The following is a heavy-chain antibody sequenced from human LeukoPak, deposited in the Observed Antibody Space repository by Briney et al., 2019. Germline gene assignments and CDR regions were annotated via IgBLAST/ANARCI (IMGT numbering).Heavy chain of an antibody. CDR1: GDSISGEY. V-gene: IGHV4-4*07. Sequence: SETLSLTCTVSGDSISGEYWNWIRHPAGKGLEWIGRIYSSGSTNYNPSLRSRIIMSVDTSKNQFTLKLSPVTAADTAVYYCARNLNDGTAAWGQGILVTVSS. CDR2: IYSSGST. D-gene: IGHD6-13*01. J-gene: IGHJ4*02. CDR3: ARNLNDGTAA.